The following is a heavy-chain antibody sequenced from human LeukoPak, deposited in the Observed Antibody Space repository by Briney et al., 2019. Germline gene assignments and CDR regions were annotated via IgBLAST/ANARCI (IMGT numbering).Heavy chain of an antibody. CDR2: IIPTLGIA. D-gene: IGHD3-10*01. CDR1: GGTFSSYA. CDR3: ARAYYGSGSYPFGDDAFDI. V-gene: IGHV1-69*04. Sequence: GASVKVSCKASGGTFSSYAISWVRQAPGQGLEWMGRIIPTLGIANYAQKFQGRVTITADKSTSTAYMELSSLRSEDTAVYYCARAYYGSGSYPFGDDAFDIWGQGTMVTVSS. J-gene: IGHJ3*02.